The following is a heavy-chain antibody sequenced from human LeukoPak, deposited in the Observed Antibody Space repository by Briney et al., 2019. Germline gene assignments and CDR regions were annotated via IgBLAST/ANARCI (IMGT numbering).Heavy chain of an antibody. CDR3: ARDNGYDSSGYYYFDY. V-gene: IGHV3-53*01. D-gene: IGHD3-22*01. CDR1: GFTVSSNY. Sequence: GGSLRLSRAASGFTVSSNYMSWVRQAPGKGLEWVSVIYSGGSTYYADSVKGRFTISRDNSKNTLYLQMNSLRAEDTAVYYCARDNGYDSSGYYYFDYWGQGTLVTVSS. CDR2: IYSGGST. J-gene: IGHJ4*02.